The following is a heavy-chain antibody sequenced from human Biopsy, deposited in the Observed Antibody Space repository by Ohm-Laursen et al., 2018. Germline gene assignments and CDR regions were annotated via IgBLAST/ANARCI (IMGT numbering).Heavy chain of an antibody. J-gene: IGHJ6*02. CDR1: GYSFTKYY. CDR2: INPTGGTA. Sequence: ASVKASCKASGYSFTKYYINWVRQAPGQGLEWVGIINPTGGTASYAEKFQGRVTLTRDTSTGTVYLELNSLISEDTALYYCARDETGSSVFGPYYYGMDVWGQGTKVTVS. CDR3: ARDETGSSVFGPYYYGMDV. V-gene: IGHV1-46*01. D-gene: IGHD3-9*01.